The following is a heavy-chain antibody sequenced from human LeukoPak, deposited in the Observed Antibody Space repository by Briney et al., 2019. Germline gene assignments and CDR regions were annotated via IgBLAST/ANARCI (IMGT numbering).Heavy chain of an antibody. CDR2: ISYDGSNK. V-gene: IGHV3-30*18. D-gene: IGHD4-17*01. CDR3: AKLSSSGHYGTNDALDM. Sequence: GRSLRLSCAASGFTFSSYGMHWVRQAPGKGLEWVSVISYDGSNKYYADSVKGLFTISRDTSKNTLYLQMNSLRAEDTAVYYCAKLSSSGHYGTNDALDMWGEETMVTVSS. CDR1: GFTFSSYG. J-gene: IGHJ3*02.